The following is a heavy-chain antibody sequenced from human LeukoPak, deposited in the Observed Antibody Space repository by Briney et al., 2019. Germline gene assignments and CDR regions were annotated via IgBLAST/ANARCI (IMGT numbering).Heavy chain of an antibody. D-gene: IGHD3-3*01. CDR1: GGSISSYY. J-gene: IGHJ4*02. CDR3: ARDGGGLAAFDY. Sequence: SETLSLTCTVSGGSISSYYWSWIRQPPGKGLEWIGYIYYSGSTNYNPSLKSRVTISVDTSKNQFSLKLSSVTAADTAVYYCARDGGGLAAFDYWGQGTLVTVSS. CDR2: IYYSGST. V-gene: IGHV4-59*01.